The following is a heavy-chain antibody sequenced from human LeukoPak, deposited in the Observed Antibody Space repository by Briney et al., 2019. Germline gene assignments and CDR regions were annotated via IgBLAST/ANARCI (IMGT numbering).Heavy chain of an antibody. CDR1: GYTFTGYY. V-gene: IGHV1-2*02. CDR2: INPNSGGT. D-gene: IGHD3-22*01. Sequence: GASVKVSCKASGYTFTGYYMHRVRQAPGQGLEWMGWINPNSGGTDYAQKFQGRVTMTRDTSISTAYMELSRLRSDDTAVYYCASDYYDSSGYDYWGQGTLVTVSS. J-gene: IGHJ4*02. CDR3: ASDYYDSSGYDY.